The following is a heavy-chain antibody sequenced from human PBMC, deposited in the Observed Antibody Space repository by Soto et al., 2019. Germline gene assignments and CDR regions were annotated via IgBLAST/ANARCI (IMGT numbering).Heavy chain of an antibody. CDR3: AADRPRLPRDGNPYDYGMDV. V-gene: IGHV1-58*01. J-gene: IGHJ6*02. Sequence: ASVKVSCKASGFTFTSSAVQWVRQARGQRLEWIGWIVVGSGNTNYAQKFQERVTITRDMSTSTAYMELSSLRSEDTAVYYCAADRPRLPRDGNPYDYGMDVWGQGTTVTVSS. D-gene: IGHD2-15*01. CDR2: IVVGSGNT. CDR1: GFTFTSSA.